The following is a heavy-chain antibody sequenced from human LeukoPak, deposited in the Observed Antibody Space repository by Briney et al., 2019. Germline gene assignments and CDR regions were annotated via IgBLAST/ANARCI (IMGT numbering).Heavy chain of an antibody. CDR1: GFTFDDYA. Sequence: GRSLRLSCAASGFTFDDYAMHWVRQAPGKGLEWVSGISWNSGSIGYADSVKGRFTISRDNAKNSLYLQMNSLRAEDTAVYYCARVYCSSTSCRVGYYFDYWGQGTLVTVS. CDR3: ARVYCSSTSCRVGYYFDY. D-gene: IGHD2-2*01. V-gene: IGHV3-9*01. CDR2: ISWNSGSI. J-gene: IGHJ4*02.